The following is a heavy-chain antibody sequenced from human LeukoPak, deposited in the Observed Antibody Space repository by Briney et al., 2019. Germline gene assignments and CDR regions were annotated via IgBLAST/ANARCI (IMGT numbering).Heavy chain of an antibody. Sequence: GASVKVSCKASCYTFTSYGISWVRQAPGQGLEWMGWISAYNGSTNYAQKLQGRVTMTTDTSTSTAYMELRSLRSDDTAVYYCARNLGNSIGGSCYSGHYYYYGMDVWGQGTTVTVSS. J-gene: IGHJ6*02. V-gene: IGHV1-18*01. CDR2: ISAYNGST. CDR3: ARNLGNSIGGSCYSGHYYYYGMDV. D-gene: IGHD2-15*01. CDR1: CYTFTSYG.